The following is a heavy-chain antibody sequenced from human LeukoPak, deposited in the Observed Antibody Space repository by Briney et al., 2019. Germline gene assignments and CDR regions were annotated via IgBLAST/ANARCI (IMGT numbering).Heavy chain of an antibody. V-gene: IGHV3-74*01. CDR2: INIDGSDT. J-gene: IGHJ4*02. D-gene: IGHD7-27*01. CDR3: ARDRSPTNGGFDY. CDR1: GFTFSTYA. Sequence: GGSLRLSCVTSGFTFSTYAMTWVRQAPGKGLVWVSRINIDGSDTTYADSVKGRFTISRDNAKSTLYLQMNRLRVEDTAVYFCARDRSPTNGGFDYWGQGTLVTVSS.